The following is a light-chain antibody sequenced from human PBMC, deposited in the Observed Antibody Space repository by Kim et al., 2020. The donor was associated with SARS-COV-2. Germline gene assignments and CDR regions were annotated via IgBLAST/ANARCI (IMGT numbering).Light chain of an antibody. V-gene: IGLV2-14*03. Sequence: GQSITLSCTGASGDIGAYNYVSWDQQRPGEAPKLLIYDVNKRPTGVSGRFSGSKSGYTASLTIAGLQADDDDDYYCLSYTVTNTAVFGGGTKVTVL. J-gene: IGLJ1*01. CDR3: LSYTVTNTAV. CDR1: SGDIGAYNY. CDR2: DVN.